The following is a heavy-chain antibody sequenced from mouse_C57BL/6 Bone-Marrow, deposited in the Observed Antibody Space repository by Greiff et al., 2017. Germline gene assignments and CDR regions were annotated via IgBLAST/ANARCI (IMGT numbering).Heavy chain of an antibody. CDR1: GFTFSSYT. CDR2: ISGGGGNT. Sequence: EVQVVESGGGLVKPGGSLKLSCAASGFTFSSYTMSWVRQTPEKRLEWVATISGGGGNTYYPDSVKGRFTISRDNAKNTLYLQMSSLRSEDTALYYCARRGGTGYYAMDYWGQGTSVTVSS. D-gene: IGHD4-1*01. J-gene: IGHJ4*01. CDR3: ARRGGTGYYAMDY. V-gene: IGHV5-9*01.